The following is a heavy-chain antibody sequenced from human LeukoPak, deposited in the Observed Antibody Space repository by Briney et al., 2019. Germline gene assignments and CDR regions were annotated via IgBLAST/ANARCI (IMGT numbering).Heavy chain of an antibody. D-gene: IGHD1-1*01. CDR3: AREAAGTPYYFDY. Sequence: GASVKVSCKASGYTFTSYAMNWVRQAPGQGLEWMEWINTNTGNPTYAQGFTGRFVFSLDTSVSTTYLQISSLKAEDTAVYYCAREAAGTPYYFDYWGQGTLVTVSS. V-gene: IGHV7-4-1*02. J-gene: IGHJ4*02. CDR2: INTNTGNP. CDR1: GYTFTSYA.